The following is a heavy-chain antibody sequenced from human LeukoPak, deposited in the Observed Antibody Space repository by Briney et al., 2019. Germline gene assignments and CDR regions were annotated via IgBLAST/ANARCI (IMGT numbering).Heavy chain of an antibody. Sequence: SETLSLTCTVSGGSISSGSYYWSWIRQHPGKGLEWIGYIYYSGSTYYNPSLKSRVTISVDTSKNQFSLKLSSVTAADTAVYYCARAGGTNPILTSDCYYMDVWGKGTTVTVSS. D-gene: IGHD2-15*01. CDR2: IYYSGST. CDR3: ARAGGTNPILTSDCYYMDV. CDR1: GGSISSGSYY. V-gene: IGHV4-31*03. J-gene: IGHJ6*03.